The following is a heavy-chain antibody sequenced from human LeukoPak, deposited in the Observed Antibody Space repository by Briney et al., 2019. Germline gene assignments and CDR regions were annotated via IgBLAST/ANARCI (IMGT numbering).Heavy chain of an antibody. D-gene: IGHD2-2*01. Sequence: GGSLRLSCAASGFTFSSYSMNWVRQGPGKGLEWVSSISSSSSNIYYADSVKGRFTISRDNAKNTLYLQMNSLRAEDTAVYYCAKAVYQVLITSPADYWGQGTLVTVSS. J-gene: IGHJ4*02. CDR3: AKAVYQVLITSPADY. CDR1: GFTFSSYS. CDR2: ISSSSSNI. V-gene: IGHV3-21*04.